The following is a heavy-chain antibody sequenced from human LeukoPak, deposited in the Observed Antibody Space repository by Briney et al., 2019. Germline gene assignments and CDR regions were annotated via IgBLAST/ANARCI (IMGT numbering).Heavy chain of an antibody. CDR2: VYTGGGT. V-gene: IGHV3-53*01. Sequence: GGSLRLSCVVSGFSVRTTYMSWVRQAPGKGPEWVSVVYTGGGTDHADSVKGRFTISRDNSKNTLYLQMNSLRAEDAAVYYCAKAPVTSCRGAYCYPFDYWGQGTLVTVSS. J-gene: IGHJ4*02. CDR1: GFSVRTTY. D-gene: IGHD2-21*01. CDR3: AKAPVTSCRGAYCYPFDY.